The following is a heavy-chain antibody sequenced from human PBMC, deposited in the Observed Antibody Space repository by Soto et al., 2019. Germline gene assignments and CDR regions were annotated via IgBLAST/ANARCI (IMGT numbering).Heavy chain of an antibody. CDR2: MNPNSGNT. CDR3: ARSLAPLYYYYGMDV. CDR1: GYTFTSYD. J-gene: IGHJ6*02. V-gene: IGHV1-8*01. Sequence: ASEKVSCKASGYTFTSYDINWVRQATGQGLEWMGWMNPNSGNTDYAQKFQGRVTMTRNTSISTAYMELSSLRSEDTAVYYCARSLAPLYYYYGMDVWGQGTTVTVYS.